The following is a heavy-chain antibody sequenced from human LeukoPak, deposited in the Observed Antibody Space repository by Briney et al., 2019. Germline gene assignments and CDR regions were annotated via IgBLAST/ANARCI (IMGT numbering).Heavy chain of an antibody. CDR1: GFTFSAYW. J-gene: IGHJ3*02. D-gene: IGHD2-8*01. CDR2: IKHDGSEK. V-gene: IGHV3-7*03. Sequence: PGGSLRLSCAASGFTFSAYWMTWGRQAPGKGREWVANIKHDGSEKYYVASVKGRFTTSRDNAQNSLYLQMNSLRADDTAVYYCARDRGGCTNGVCFDAFDIWGQGTMVTVSS. CDR3: ARDRGGCTNGVCFDAFDI.